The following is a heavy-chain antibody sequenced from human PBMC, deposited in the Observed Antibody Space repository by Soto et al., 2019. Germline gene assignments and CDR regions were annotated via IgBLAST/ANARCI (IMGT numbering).Heavy chain of an antibody. CDR3: ARELRFLEWPLADAFDI. Sequence: GGSLRLSCAASGFTFSSYWMSWVRQAPGKGLEWVANIKQDGSEKYYVDSVKGRFTISRDNAKNSLYLQMNSLRAEDTAVYYCARELRFLEWPLADAFDIWGQGTIVTVSS. V-gene: IGHV3-7*03. D-gene: IGHD3-3*01. CDR1: GFTFSSYW. J-gene: IGHJ3*02. CDR2: IKQDGSEK.